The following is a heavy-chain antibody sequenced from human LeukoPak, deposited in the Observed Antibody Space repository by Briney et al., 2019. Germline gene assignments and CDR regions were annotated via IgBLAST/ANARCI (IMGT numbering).Heavy chain of an antibody. CDR3: ARLRWQLVGPYFDY. J-gene: IGHJ4*02. V-gene: IGHV4-4*07. CDR1: GGSITGYY. D-gene: IGHD1-26*01. CDR2: VYSSGVG. Sequence: SETLSLTCTVSGGSITGYYWNWIRQPAGQGLEWLGRVYSSGVGNYNSSLKSRVTISVDTSKSQFSPRLSSVTATDTAVYYCARLRWQLVGPYFDYWGQGILVTVSS.